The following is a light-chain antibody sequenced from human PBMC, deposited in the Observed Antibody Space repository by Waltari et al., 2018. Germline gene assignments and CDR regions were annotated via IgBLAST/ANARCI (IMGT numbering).Light chain of an antibody. CDR1: SLRTSY. Sequence: SSELTQDPAVSVALGQTVKMTCQGDSLRTSYASWYQQKPGQAPVLVLFGYNKRPSGTPARFSGYNSGTTSSLTITGAQAEDEADYYCHSRDSSASHVVFGGGTKLTVL. CDR2: GYN. V-gene: IGLV3-19*01. J-gene: IGLJ2*01. CDR3: HSRDSSASHVV.